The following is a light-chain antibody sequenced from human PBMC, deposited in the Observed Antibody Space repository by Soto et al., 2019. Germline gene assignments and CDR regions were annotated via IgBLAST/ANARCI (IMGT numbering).Light chain of an antibody. CDR1: MRDVGAYNL. V-gene: IGLV2-14*03. Sequence: QSALTQPASVSGSPGQSITISCAGTMRDVGAYNLVSWYQQHPGRAPQLIIYGVSNRPSGVSNRFSGSKSGNTASLTISGLQAEDEADYYCNSYAGTSYVFGTGTKLTVL. J-gene: IGLJ1*01. CDR3: NSYAGTSYV. CDR2: GVS.